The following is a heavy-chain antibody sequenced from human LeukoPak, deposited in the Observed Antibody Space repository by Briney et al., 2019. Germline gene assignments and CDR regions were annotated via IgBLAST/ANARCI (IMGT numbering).Heavy chain of an antibody. Sequence: PSETLSLTCSVSGGSISSYYWSWIRQPPGKGLEWIGSIYYSGSTYYNPSLKSRVTISVDTSKNQFSLKLSSVTAADTAVYYCARHTYQLPSGYWGQGTLVTVSS. CDR2: IYYSGST. V-gene: IGHV4-59*05. CDR1: GGSISSYY. J-gene: IGHJ4*02. CDR3: ARHTYQLPSGY. D-gene: IGHD2-2*01.